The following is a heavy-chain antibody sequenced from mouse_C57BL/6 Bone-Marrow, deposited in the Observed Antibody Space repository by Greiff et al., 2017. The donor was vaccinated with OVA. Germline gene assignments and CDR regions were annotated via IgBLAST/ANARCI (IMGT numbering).Heavy chain of an antibody. Sequence: DVKLQESGPGLVKPSQSLSLTCSVTGYSITSGYYWNWIRQFPGNKLEWMGYISYDGSNNYNPSLKNRISITRDTSKNQFFLKLNSVTTEDTATYYCARGEQLVFDYWGQGTTLTVSS. CDR2: ISYDGSN. V-gene: IGHV3-6*01. CDR3: ARGEQLVFDY. J-gene: IGHJ2*01. D-gene: IGHD3-1*01. CDR1: GYSITSGYY.